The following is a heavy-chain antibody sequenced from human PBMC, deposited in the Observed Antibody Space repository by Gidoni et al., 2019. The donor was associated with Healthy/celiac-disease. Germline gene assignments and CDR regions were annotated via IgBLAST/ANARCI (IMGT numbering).Heavy chain of an antibody. Sequence: EVQLVESGGGLVQPGGYLRLSCAASGFTVSSNYMSWVRQAPGKGLEWVSVIYSGGSTYYADSVKGRFTISRHNSKNKLYLQMNSLRAEDTAVYYCARGQQLDDGAFDIWGQGTMVTVSS. J-gene: IGHJ3*02. V-gene: IGHV3-53*04. D-gene: IGHD6-13*01. CDR3: ARGQQLDDGAFDI. CDR2: IYSGGST. CDR1: GFTVSSNY.